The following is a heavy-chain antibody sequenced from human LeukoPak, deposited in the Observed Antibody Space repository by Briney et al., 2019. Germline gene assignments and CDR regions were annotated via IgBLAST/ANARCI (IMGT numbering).Heavy chain of an antibody. CDR3: ARQRYSYGYSDY. Sequence: PSETLSLTCTVSGGSISTYYWRWLRQPPGKGRVGIGYIYYSGSTNYNPSLKSRVTILVDTSKNQFSLKLSSVTASDTAVYYCARQRYSYGYSDYWGQGTLVTVSS. D-gene: IGHD5-18*01. CDR1: GGSISTYY. V-gene: IGHV4-59*08. CDR2: IYYSGST. J-gene: IGHJ4*02.